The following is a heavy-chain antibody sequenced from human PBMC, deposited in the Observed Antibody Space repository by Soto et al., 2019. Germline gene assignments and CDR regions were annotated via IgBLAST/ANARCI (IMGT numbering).Heavy chain of an antibody. CDR2: IYYTGTS. CDR1: GGFISGSDYY. Sequence: QFQLQESGPGLVKPSETLSLTCTVSGGFISGSDYYWGWIRQPPGKGLEWIGNIYYTGTSYHYPSLKSRVTLSVDTSKNQFSLKLTSVTAADTAVYYCTDMRGQWLPRDWGQGTLVTVSS. V-gene: IGHV4-39*01. J-gene: IGHJ4*02. D-gene: IGHD6-19*01. CDR3: TDMRGQWLPRD.